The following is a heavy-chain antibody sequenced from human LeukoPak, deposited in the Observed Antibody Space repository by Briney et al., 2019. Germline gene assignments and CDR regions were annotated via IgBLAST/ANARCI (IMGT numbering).Heavy chain of an antibody. CDR3: ARRVYSSSWYYFDY. CDR2: IYPGDSDT. Sequence: NLGESLKISCKGSGYSFTSYWIGWVRQMPGKGLEWTGIIYPGDSDTRYSPSFQGQVTISADKSINTAYLQWSSLKASDTAMYYCARRVYSSSWYYFDYWGRGTLVTVSS. CDR1: GYSFTSYW. J-gene: IGHJ4*02. D-gene: IGHD6-13*01. V-gene: IGHV5-51*01.